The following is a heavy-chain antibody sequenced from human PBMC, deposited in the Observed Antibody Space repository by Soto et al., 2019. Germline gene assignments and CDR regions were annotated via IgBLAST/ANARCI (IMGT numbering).Heavy chain of an antibody. J-gene: IGHJ4*02. D-gene: IGHD6-19*01. CDR2: IPGTGDTT. CDR1: GFSFYQYA. V-gene: IGHV3-23*01. CDR3: VKPIGWYPDY. Sequence: DVQLLESGGGLVQPGRSLRLSCAASGFSFYQYAMSWVRQAPGKALEWISVIPGTGDTTWYADSVRGRFIISRDNSKNTLYRQMSSLRGEDTAVYYCVKPIGWYPDYWGQGTHVTVSS.